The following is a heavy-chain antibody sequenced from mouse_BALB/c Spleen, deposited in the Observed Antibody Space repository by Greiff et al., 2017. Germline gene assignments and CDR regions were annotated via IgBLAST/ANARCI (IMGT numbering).Heavy chain of an antibody. CDR3: ARTGRGYFDY. CDR2: ISSGSSTI. D-gene: IGHD3-3*01. J-gene: IGHJ2*01. V-gene: IGHV5-17*02. CDR1: GFTFSSFG. Sequence: EVKLMESGGGLVQPGGSRKLSCAASGFTFSSFGMHWVRQAPEKGLEWVAYISSGSSTIYYADTVKGRFTISRDNPKNTLFLQMTSLRSEDTAMYYCARTGRGYFDYWGQGTTLTVSS.